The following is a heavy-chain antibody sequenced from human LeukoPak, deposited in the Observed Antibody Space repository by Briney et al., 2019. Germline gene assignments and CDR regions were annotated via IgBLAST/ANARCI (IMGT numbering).Heavy chain of an antibody. Sequence: PSGTLSLTCAVSGYSISSGYYWGWIRQPPGKGLEWIGSIYHSGSTYYNPSLKSRVTISVDTSKNQFSLKLSSVTAADTAVYYCAAHRPPGYCSGGSCYSRGYFDYWGQGTLVTVSS. V-gene: IGHV4-38-2*01. CDR1: GYSISSGYY. CDR2: IYHSGST. D-gene: IGHD2-15*01. J-gene: IGHJ4*02. CDR3: AAHRPPGYCSGGSCYSRGYFDY.